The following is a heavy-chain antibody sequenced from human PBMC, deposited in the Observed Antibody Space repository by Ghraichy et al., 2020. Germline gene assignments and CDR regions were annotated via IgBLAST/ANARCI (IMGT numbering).Heavy chain of an antibody. CDR1: GFTFSSYA. J-gene: IGHJ4*02. CDR3: AKDRSVLVVAAPSD. CDR2: ISGSGGST. D-gene: IGHD2-15*01. Sequence: GESLNISCAASGFTFSSYAMSWVRQAPGKGLEWVSAISGSGGSTYYADSVKGRFTISRDNSKNTLYLQMNSLRAEDTAVYYCAKDRSVLVVAAPSDWGQGTLVTVSS. V-gene: IGHV3-23*01.